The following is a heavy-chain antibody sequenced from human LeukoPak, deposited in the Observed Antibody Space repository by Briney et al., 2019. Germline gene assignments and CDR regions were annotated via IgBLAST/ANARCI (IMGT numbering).Heavy chain of an antibody. D-gene: IGHD1-26*01. CDR3: ATGYAASGSYDY. CDR1: GYTLTELS. V-gene: IGHV1-24*01. Sequence: ASVKVSCKVSGYTLTELSMHWVRQAPGKGLEWMGGFDPEDGETIYAQKFQGRVTMTEDTSTDTAYMELSSLRSEDTAVYYCATGYAASGSYDYWGQGTLVTVSS. CDR2: FDPEDGET. J-gene: IGHJ4*02.